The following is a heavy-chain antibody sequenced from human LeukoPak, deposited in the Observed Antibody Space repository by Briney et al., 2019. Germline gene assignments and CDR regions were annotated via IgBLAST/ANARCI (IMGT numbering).Heavy chain of an antibody. CDR1: GFTFNNYG. CDR3: AKRASSGSHAFDI. Sequence: GGSLRLSCAASGFTFNNYGMHWVRQAPGKGLEWVSAISGSGGSTYYADSVKGRFTISRDNSKNTLYLQMNSLRAEDTAVYYCAKRASSGSHAFDIWGQGTMVTVSS. V-gene: IGHV3-23*01. D-gene: IGHD3-22*01. CDR2: ISGSGGST. J-gene: IGHJ3*02.